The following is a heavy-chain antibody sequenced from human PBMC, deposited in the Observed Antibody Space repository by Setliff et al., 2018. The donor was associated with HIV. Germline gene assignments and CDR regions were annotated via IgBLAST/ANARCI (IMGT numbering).Heavy chain of an antibody. CDR2: NYYSGSP. J-gene: IGHJ6*03. CDR3: ARGTLEQFSSTHYYMDV. CDR1: GFSVTSHY. D-gene: IGHD6-19*01. V-gene: IGHV4-59*02. Sequence: TSETLSLTCTVSGFSVTSHYWGWIRQPPGKGLEWIGHNYYSGSPTYNTSLKSRGSIFLDTSTNQVSLKLNSMTAADTAVYYCARGTLEQFSSTHYYMDVWGKGTAVTVSS.